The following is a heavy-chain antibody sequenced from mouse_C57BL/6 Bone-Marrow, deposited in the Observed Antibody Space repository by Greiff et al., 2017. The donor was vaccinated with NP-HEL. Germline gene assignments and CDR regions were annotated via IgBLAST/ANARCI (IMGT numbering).Heavy chain of an antibody. V-gene: IGHV1-5*01. Sequence: EVQLQQSGTVLARPGASVKMSCKTSGYTFTSYWMHWVKQRPGQGLEWIGDIYPGNSDTSYNQKFKGKAKLTAVTSASTAYMELSSLTNEDSAVYYFTRSPLYYGSSYGYFDVWGTGTTVTVSS. CDR2: IYPGNSDT. CDR3: TRSPLYYGSSYGYFDV. CDR1: GYTFTSYW. D-gene: IGHD1-1*01. J-gene: IGHJ1*03.